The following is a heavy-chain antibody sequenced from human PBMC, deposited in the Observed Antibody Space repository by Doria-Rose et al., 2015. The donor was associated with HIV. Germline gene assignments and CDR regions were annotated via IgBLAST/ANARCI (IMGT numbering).Heavy chain of an antibody. J-gene: IGHJ2*01. CDR2: ITHRGST. V-gene: IGHV4-34*01. CDR1: SGSFSGYY. CDR3: AREMAPIRHGVSSWYFDL. D-gene: IGHD3-3*01. Sequence: QVQLQESGAELSKPSENLSLTCAVYSGSFSGYYWSWIRQPPGKGLEWIGEITHRGSTHYNPSFKSRVNISVATSKNRFSLMLSSVTAADTALYYCAREMAPIRHGVSSWYFDLWGSGTSSLSPQ.